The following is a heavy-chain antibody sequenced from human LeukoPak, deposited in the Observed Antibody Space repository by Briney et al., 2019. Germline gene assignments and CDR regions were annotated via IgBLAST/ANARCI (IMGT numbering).Heavy chain of an antibody. CDR2: INPNSGGT. D-gene: IGHD4-17*01. Sequence: ASVKVSCKASGYTFSGYYLHWVRQAPGQGLEWMGWINPNSGGTNSAQKFQGRVTMTRDTSIITAYMELSRLRSDDTAVYFCARGGYYGDYMSDYWGQGTLVTVSS. J-gene: IGHJ4*02. V-gene: IGHV1-2*02. CDR3: ARGGYYGDYMSDY. CDR1: GYTFSGYY.